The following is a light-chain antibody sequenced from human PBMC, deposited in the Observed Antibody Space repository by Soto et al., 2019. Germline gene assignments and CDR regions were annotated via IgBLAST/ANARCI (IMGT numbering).Light chain of an antibody. CDR3: QQSYSTPYIT. V-gene: IGKV1-39*01. CDR1: QSISSY. Sequence: DIQMTQSPSSLSASVGDRVTITCRASQSISSYLNWYQQKPGKAPKLLLYAASSLQSGVPSRFSGSGSGTDFTLTISSLQPEDFATYYCQQSYSTPYITLGQGTRLEIK. CDR2: AAS. J-gene: IGKJ5*01.